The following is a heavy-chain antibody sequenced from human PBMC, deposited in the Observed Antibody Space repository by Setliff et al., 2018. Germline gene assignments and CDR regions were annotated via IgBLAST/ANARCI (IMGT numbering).Heavy chain of an antibody. CDR2: INHSGNT. J-gene: IGHJ4*02. CDR1: GGSISSSNW. V-gene: IGHV4-4*02. Sequence: PSETLSLTCAVSGGSISSSNWWSWVRQPPGKGLEWIGEINHSGNTNYNPSLKSRVTMSVDTSKNQFSLQLSSVTAADTAVYYCARGGTFRYFDYWGQGALVTVSS. D-gene: IGHD5-12*01. CDR3: ARGGTFRYFDY.